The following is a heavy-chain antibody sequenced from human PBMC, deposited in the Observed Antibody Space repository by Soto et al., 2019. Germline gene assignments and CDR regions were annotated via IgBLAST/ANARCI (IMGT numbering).Heavy chain of an antibody. CDR2: IYYRGST. V-gene: IGHV4-31*03. CDR1: GDSISNSDVYY. CDR3: AREVFGSGTYDAFDV. J-gene: IGHJ3*01. Sequence: SETLSLTCPVSGDSISNSDVYYWSWIRQHPGLGLEYIGYIYYRGSTYYNPSLEGRLTISADTSKNHFSLRLSSVTAADTAVYYCAREVFGSGTYDAFDVWGQGTMVTVSS. D-gene: IGHD3-10*01.